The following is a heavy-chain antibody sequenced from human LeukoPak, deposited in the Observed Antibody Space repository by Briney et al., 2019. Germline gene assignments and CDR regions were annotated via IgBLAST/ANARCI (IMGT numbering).Heavy chain of an antibody. CDR2: ISYDGSNK. J-gene: IGHJ4*02. CDR3: ARENSGSYYQFDC. D-gene: IGHD1-26*01. Sequence: PGGSLRLSCAASGFTFSSYGMHWVRRAPGKGLEWVAVISYDGSNKYYADSVKGRFTISRDNAKNSLYLQMNSLRPEDAAVYYCARENSGSYYQFDCWGQGTLVTVSS. CDR1: GFTFSSYG. V-gene: IGHV3-30*03.